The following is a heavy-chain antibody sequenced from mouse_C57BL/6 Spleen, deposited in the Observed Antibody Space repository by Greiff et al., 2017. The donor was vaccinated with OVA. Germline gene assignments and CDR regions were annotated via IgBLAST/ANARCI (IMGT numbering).Heavy chain of an antibody. J-gene: IGHJ2*01. CDR2: IDPSDSET. Sequence: LQQPGAELVRPGSSVKLSCKASGYTFTSYWMHWVKQRPIQGLEWIGNIDPSDSETHYNQKFKDKATLTVDKSSSTAYMQLSSQTSEDSAVYYCARGGSSYDWGQGTTLTVSS. CDR3: ARGGSSYD. CDR1: GYTFTSYW. V-gene: IGHV1-52*01. D-gene: IGHD1-1*01.